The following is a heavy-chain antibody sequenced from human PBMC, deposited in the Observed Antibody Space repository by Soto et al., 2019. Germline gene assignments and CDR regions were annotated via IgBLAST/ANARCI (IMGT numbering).Heavy chain of an antibody. Sequence: QVQLQESGPGLVKPSGTLSLTCSVSGDSVTSDSYYWTWIRQPPGKTLEWVGFILSSGGTSTNPSLRSRFSMSVDTSKNQFSTRLTSVTAADTGVYFCAKGFSTGLYVDSWGRGAQVTVSS. D-gene: IGHD6-19*01. V-gene: IGHV4-61*01. CDR1: GDSVTSDSYY. J-gene: IGHJ5*01. CDR2: ILSSGGT. CDR3: AKGFSTGLYVDS.